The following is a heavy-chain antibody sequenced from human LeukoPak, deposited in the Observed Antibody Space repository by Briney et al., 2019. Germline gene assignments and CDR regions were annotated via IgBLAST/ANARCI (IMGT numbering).Heavy chain of an antibody. J-gene: IGHJ6*02. V-gene: IGHV3-7*01. CDR2: IKQDGSEK. CDR3: ARDTSAWRYGMDV. Sequence: PGGSLRLSCEASGFTFSSHWMSWVRQAPGKGLEWVAIIKQDGSEKDYVDSVTGRFTISRDNAKNSLYLQMNSLGDEDTAVYYCARDTSAWRYGMDVWGQGTTVTVS. CDR1: GFTFSSHW. D-gene: IGHD6-19*01.